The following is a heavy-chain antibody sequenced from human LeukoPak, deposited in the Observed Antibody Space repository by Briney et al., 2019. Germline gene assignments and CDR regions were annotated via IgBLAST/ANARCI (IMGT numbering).Heavy chain of an antibody. V-gene: IGHV4-30-4*07. CDR2: IYYSDT. CDR1: GGSISSGGYS. D-gene: IGHD3-9*01. CDR3: ARRVVPLRYFDWLSKPYDY. J-gene: IGHJ4*02. Sequence: PSETLSLTCAVSGGSISSGGYSWSWIRQPPGKGLEWIGYIYYSDTYYNPSLKSRVTISADTSKNQFSLRLNSVTAADTAVYYCARRVVPLRYFDWLSKPYDYWGQGTLVTVSS.